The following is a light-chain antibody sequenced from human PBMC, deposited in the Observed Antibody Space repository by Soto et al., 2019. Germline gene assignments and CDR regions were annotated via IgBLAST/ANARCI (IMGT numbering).Light chain of an antibody. CDR3: QQYGSSYT. J-gene: IGKJ2*01. CDR2: GAS. Sequence: ENVLTQSPGTLSLSPGERVTLSCRASQSVSSSYLAWYQQKSGQAPRLLVYGASIRAIGIPDRFSGSGSGTDVPLTISGLEPEDFAVYYCQQYGSSYTFGQGTKLEIK. CDR1: QSVSSSY. V-gene: IGKV3-20*01.